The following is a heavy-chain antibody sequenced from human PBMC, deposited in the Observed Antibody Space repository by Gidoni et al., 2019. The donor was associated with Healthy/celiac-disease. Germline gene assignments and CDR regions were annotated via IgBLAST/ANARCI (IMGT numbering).Heavy chain of an antibody. Sequence: QVQLQESGPGLVKPSETLSLTCTVPGCPISSYYWSWIRQPPGKGLEWIGYIYCRGSTNYNPSLKSRVTISVDTSKNQFSLKLSSVTAADTAVYYCARRDRGYCSSTSCYDAFDIWGQGTMVTVSS. D-gene: IGHD2-2*01. J-gene: IGHJ3*02. V-gene: IGHV4-59*08. CDR2: IYCRGST. CDR1: GCPISSYY. CDR3: ARRDRGYCSSTSCYDAFDI.